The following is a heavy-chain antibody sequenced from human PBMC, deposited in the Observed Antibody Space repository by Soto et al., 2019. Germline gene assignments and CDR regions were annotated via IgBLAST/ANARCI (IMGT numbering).Heavy chain of an antibody. J-gene: IGHJ4*02. CDR3: ARGGLGYCSSTSCYEENRMIGY. D-gene: IGHD2-2*01. CDR1: GGSFSGYY. Sequence: SETLSLTCAVYGGSFSGYYWSWIRQPPGKGLEWIGEINHSGSTNYNPSLKSRVTISVDTSKNQFSLKLSSVTAADTAVYYCARGGLGYCSSTSCYEENRMIGYWGQGTLVTVSS. CDR2: INHSGST. V-gene: IGHV4-34*01.